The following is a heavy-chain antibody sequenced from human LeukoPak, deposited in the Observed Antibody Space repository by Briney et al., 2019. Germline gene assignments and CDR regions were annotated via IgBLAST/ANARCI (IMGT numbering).Heavy chain of an antibody. CDR2: ININSGGI. V-gene: IGHV1-2*06. Sequence: TVKLSCAASGYTFTDYWIQWVRQAPGQGLEWMGRININSGGINYAEKFQGRVTMTRTTSISRSYTELSRLRFHATAVYYFARDRDGRVGTIYYWGQGAPLSVSS. CDR1: GYTFTDYW. D-gene: IGHD2-8*01. CDR3: ARDRDGRVGTIYY. J-gene: IGHJ4*02.